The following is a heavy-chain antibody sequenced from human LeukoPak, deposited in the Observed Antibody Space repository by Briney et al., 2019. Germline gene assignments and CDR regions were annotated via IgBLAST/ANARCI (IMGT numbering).Heavy chain of an antibody. CDR1: GFTFSSYA. J-gene: IGHJ4*02. D-gene: IGHD2-15*01. Sequence: RGSLRLSCAASGFTFSSYAMSWVRQAPGKGLEWVSAISGSGGSTYYADSVKGRFTISRDNSKNTLYLQMNSLRAEDTAVYYCAKDVLYCSGGSCYSGYFDYWGQGTLVTVSS. CDR3: AKDVLYCSGGSCYSGYFDY. CDR2: ISGSGGST. V-gene: IGHV3-23*01.